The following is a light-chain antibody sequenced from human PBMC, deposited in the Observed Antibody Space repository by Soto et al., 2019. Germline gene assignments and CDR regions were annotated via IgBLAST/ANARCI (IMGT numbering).Light chain of an antibody. CDR2: DDD. CDR3: GSWDSSLSAYV. J-gene: IGLJ1*01. V-gene: IGLV1-51*01. Sequence: PSVSAAPEQKVTISCSGSSSNIGGNSVSWYQQLPGTAPKLLIYDDDKRPSGIPDRFSGSKSGTSATLGITGFQTGDEADYYCGSWDSSLSAYVFATGTKVTVL. CDR1: SSNIGGNS.